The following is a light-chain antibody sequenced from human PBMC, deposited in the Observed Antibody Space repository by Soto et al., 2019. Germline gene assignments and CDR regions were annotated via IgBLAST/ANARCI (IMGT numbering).Light chain of an antibody. J-gene: IGLJ2*01. CDR1: SSNIGRNF. V-gene: IGLV1-47*01. Sequence: QSVLTQPPSASGTPGQRVTISCSGSSSNIGRNFAYWYRQLPGTAPKLLIYRNDQRPSGVPDRISGSKSGDSASLAISGLRSEDEADYYCAACDDSLSGVVFGGGTKVTVL. CDR3: AACDDSLSGVV. CDR2: RND.